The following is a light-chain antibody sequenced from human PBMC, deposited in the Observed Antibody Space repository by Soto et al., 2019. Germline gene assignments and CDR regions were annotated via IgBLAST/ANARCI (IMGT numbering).Light chain of an antibody. V-gene: IGLV1-51*01. CDR3: AAWDDSLNAYV. Sequence: QSVLTQPPSVSAAPGQKVTISCSGSSSNIGNNYVSWYQHLPGTAPKVVIYDNNERPSGIPDRFSGSKSGTSATLGISGLQSEDEADYYCAAWDDSLNAYVFGTGTKLTVL. CDR1: SSNIGNNY. J-gene: IGLJ1*01. CDR2: DNN.